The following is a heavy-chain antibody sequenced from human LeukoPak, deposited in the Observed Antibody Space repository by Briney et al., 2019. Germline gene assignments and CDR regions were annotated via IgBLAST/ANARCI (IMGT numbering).Heavy chain of an antibody. J-gene: IGHJ6*02. CDR2: MNPNSGNT. Sequence: ASVKVSCKASGYTFTSYDINWGRQATGQGLEWMGWMNPNSGNTGYAQKFQGRVTMTRNTSISTAYMELSSLRSEDTAVYYCATGRQLWSGWKYYYGMDVWGQGTTVTVSS. CDR1: GYTFTSYD. V-gene: IGHV1-8*01. CDR3: ATGRQLWSGWKYYYGMDV. D-gene: IGHD5-18*01.